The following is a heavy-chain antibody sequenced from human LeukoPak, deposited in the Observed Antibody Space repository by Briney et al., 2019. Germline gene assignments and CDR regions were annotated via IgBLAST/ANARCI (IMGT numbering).Heavy chain of an antibody. Sequence: SVKVSCKASGGTFSSYAIRWVRQAPGQGLEWMGGIIPIFGTANYAQKFQSRVTITADESTSTAYMELSSLRSEDTAVYYCARGPYYDMLTGLDYWGQGTLVTVSS. D-gene: IGHD3-9*01. V-gene: IGHV1-69*01. CDR2: IIPIFGTA. CDR1: GGTFSSYA. J-gene: IGHJ4*02. CDR3: ARGPYYDMLTGLDY.